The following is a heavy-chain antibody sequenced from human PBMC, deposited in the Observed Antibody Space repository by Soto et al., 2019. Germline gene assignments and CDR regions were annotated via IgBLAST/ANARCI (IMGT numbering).Heavy chain of an antibody. CDR2: INPADSDI. Sequence: EVQLVQSGAEVKKPGESLKISCQTSGYTFTNYWIGWVRQMPGKGLEWLGIINPADSDIRYNPSFEGKVTISVDKSIITAFLQWSSLQAADTATYYCARRGESSDWYIVDIPFESWGQGTLVTVSS. CDR3: ARRGESSDWYIVDIPFES. J-gene: IGHJ4*02. V-gene: IGHV5-51*01. D-gene: IGHD6-19*01. CDR1: GYTFTNYW.